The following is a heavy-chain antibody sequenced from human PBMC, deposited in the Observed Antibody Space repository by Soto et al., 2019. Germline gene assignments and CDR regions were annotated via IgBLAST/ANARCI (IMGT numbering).Heavy chain of an antibody. V-gene: IGHV4-4*02. Sequence: QAQLQESGPGLVRPSGTLSLTCTVSRFSVTNNKYWNWVRQSPGKALEWIGEIYHIWATYYNPSLSGRASISLDKTKNKISLNLTSVTAADKAVYYCARDSRYCNDGGCSIMRDAFAVWGQGTLVTVSS. CDR1: RFSVTNNKY. D-gene: IGHD2-15*01. CDR2: IYHIWAT. J-gene: IGHJ3*01. CDR3: ARDSRYCNDGGCSIMRDAFAV.